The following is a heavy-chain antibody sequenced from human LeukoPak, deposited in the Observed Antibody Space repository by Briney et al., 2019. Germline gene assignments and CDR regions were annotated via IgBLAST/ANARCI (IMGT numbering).Heavy chain of an antibody. D-gene: IGHD6-13*01. CDR1: GYTFTGYY. Sequence: ASVKVSCKASGYTFTGYYMHWVRQAPGQGLEWMGWINPNSGGTNYAQKFQGWVTMTRDTSISTAYMELSRLRSDDTAVYYCARAYSSSWINWFDPWGQGTLVTVSS. J-gene: IGHJ5*02. V-gene: IGHV1-2*04. CDR3: ARAYSSSWINWFDP. CDR2: INPNSGGT.